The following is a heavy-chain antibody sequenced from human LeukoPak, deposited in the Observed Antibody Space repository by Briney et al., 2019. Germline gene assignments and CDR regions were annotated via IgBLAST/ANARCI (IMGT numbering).Heavy chain of an antibody. CDR1: GFTFSSYG. CDR2: IRYDGSNK. CDR3: AKATHSGYARGPNGDY. Sequence: GGSLRLSCAASGFTFSSYGMHWVRQAPDKGLEWVAFIRYDGSNKDFADSVKGRFTISRVNSKNTLYLQMNSLRTDDTAVYYCAKATHSGYARGPNGDYWGQGTLVIVSS. D-gene: IGHD5-12*01. J-gene: IGHJ4*02. V-gene: IGHV3-30*02.